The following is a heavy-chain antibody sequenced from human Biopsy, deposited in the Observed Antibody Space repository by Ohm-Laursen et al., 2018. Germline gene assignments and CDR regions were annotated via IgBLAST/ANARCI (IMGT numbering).Heavy chain of an antibody. CDR1: GFTFSSHA. J-gene: IGHJ4*01. CDR3: VRDRGHYYDKSDYKIGDWV. Sequence: SLRLSCAASGFTFSSHAMSWVRQAPGKGLEWVSVITGVGGVTYYADPVKGRFTVSRDNAKNSLYLQMNSLRVEDTALYYCVRDRGHYYDKSDYKIGDWVWGHGTLVTVSS. V-gene: IGHV3-23*01. D-gene: IGHD3-22*01. CDR2: ITGVGGVT.